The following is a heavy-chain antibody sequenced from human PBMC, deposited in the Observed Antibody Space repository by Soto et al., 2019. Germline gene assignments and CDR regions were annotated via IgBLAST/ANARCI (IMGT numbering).Heavy chain of an antibody. CDR3: ARKSRYCSGGSCYFLPGIDY. CDR2: IIPIFGTA. V-gene: IGHV1-69*12. J-gene: IGHJ4*02. CDR1: GGTFSSYA. Sequence: QVQLVQSGAEVKKPGSSVKVSCKASGGTFSSYAISWVRQAPGQGLEWMGGIIPIFGTANYAQKFQGRVTINADESTSTAYMALSSLRSEDTAVYYCARKSRYCSGGSCYFLPGIDYWGQGTLVTVSS. D-gene: IGHD2-15*01.